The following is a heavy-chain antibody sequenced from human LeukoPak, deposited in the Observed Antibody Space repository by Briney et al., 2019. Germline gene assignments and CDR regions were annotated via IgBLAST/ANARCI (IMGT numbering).Heavy chain of an antibody. D-gene: IGHD2-15*01. J-gene: IGHJ3*02. CDR3: ARVSGGAQWSAFDI. Sequence: GGSLRLSCAASGFTFSSYSMNWVRQAPGKGLEWVSYISSSSSTIYYADSVKGRFTISRDNAKNSLYLQMNSLRAEDTAVYYCARVSGGAQWSAFDIWGQGTMVTVSS. V-gene: IGHV3-48*04. CDR2: ISSSSSTI. CDR1: GFTFSSYS.